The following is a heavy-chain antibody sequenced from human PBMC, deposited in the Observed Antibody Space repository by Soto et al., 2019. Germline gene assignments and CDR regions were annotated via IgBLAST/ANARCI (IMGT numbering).Heavy chain of an antibody. D-gene: IGHD3-9*01. J-gene: IGHJ6*02. V-gene: IGHV1-3*01. CDR2: INAGNGNT. CDR3: ARRHDILTGYTKYYYYGMDV. Sequence: GASVKVSCKASGYTFTSYAMHWVRQAPGQRLEWMGWINAGNGNTKYSQKFQGRVTITRDTSASTAYMELSSLRSEDTAVYYCARRHDILTGYTKYYYYGMDVWGQGTTVTVSS. CDR1: GYTFTSYA.